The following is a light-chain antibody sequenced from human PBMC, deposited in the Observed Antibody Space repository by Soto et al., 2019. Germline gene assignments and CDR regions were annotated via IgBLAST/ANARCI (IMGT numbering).Light chain of an antibody. CDR2: AAS. CDR3: QQSFSSPPWT. CDR1: QNIKTY. V-gene: IGKV1-39*01. J-gene: IGKJ1*01. Sequence: DIQMTQSQSSLSSSVGDIVTITCRASQNIKTYLNWYQQKPGKAPNLLIYAASSLHSGVPSRFSGSGSGTDFTLTISSLQPEDFATYYCQQSFSSPPWTFGQGTKVDIK.